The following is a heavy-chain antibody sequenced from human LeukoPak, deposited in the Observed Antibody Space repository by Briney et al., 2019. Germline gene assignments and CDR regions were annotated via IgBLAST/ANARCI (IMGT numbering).Heavy chain of an antibody. D-gene: IGHD3-10*01. CDR1: GGSISSYY. CDR3: ARHGSGSSLALYP. Sequence: PSETLSLTCTVFGGSISSYYWSWIRQPPGRGLEWLGYISYSGSTSYNPSLKSRVTISLGTSRNQYSLKLTSVTAADTAVYHCARHGSGSSLALYPWGQGTLVTVSS. CDR2: ISYSGST. V-gene: IGHV4-59*08. J-gene: IGHJ5*02.